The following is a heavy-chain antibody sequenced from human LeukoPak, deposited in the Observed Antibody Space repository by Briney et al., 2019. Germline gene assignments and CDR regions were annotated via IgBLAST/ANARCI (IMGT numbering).Heavy chain of an antibody. CDR2: ISSSSRDI. Sequence: GGSLRLSCAASGFTFSSYTMNWVRQAPGKGLEWVAAISSSSRDIFYADSVKGRFSISRDNPHNSLSLRMNSLGAEDTAVYYCARIDRGFYSRWTAFAFWGQGTMVTVSS. V-gene: IGHV3-21*01. D-gene: IGHD2-15*01. J-gene: IGHJ3*01. CDR3: ARIDRGFYSRWTAFAF. CDR1: GFTFSSYT.